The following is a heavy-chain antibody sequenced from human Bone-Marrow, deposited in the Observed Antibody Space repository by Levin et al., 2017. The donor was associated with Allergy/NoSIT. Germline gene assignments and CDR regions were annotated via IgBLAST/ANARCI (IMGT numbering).Heavy chain of an antibody. Sequence: ETLSLTCVASGFSISNYWMTWVRQAPGKGLEWVANIKHDGTEKYYVESVRGRFTISRDDAKNSHYLQMNALRVDDTGVYYCARDMWSGLEGDYWGQGTLVTVSS. V-gene: IGHV3-7*01. CDR2: IKHDGTEK. CDR3: ARDMWSGLEGDY. D-gene: IGHD3-3*01. CDR1: GFSISNYW. J-gene: IGHJ4*02.